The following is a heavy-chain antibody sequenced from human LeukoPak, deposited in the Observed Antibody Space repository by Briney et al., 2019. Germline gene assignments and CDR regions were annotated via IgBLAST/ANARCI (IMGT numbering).Heavy chain of an antibody. Sequence: PGGSLRLSCAASGFTFSSYAMGWVREAPGRGLEWISAISGSGGSTYYADSVKGRFTISRDNSNITLFLQMNSLRAEDTAVYYCAKDHVYWGQGTLVTVSS. CDR3: AKDHVY. J-gene: IGHJ4*02. CDR1: GFTFSSYA. CDR2: ISGSGGST. V-gene: IGHV3-23*01.